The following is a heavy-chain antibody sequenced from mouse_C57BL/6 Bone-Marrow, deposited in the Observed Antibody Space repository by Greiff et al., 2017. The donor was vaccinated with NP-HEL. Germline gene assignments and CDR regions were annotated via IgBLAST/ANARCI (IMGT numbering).Heavy chain of an antibody. CDR3: DRQPSYGSSYWYFDV. CDR1: GFSLTSYG. J-gene: IGHJ1*03. CDR2: IWSDGST. V-gene: IGHV2-6-1*01. Sequence: QVQLKESGPGLVAPSQSLSITCTVSGFSLTSYGVHWVRQPPGKGLEWLVVIWSDGSTTYNSALKSRLSISKDNSKSQVFLKMNSLQTDDTAMYYCDRQPSYGSSYWYFDVWGTGTTVTVSS. D-gene: IGHD1-1*01.